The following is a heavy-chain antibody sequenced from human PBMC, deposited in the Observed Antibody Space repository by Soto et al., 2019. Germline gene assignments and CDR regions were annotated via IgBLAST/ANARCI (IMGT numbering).Heavy chain of an antibody. CDR2: INHSGST. V-gene: IGHV4-34*01. CDR1: GGSFSGYY. CDR3: ARGYCSSTSCPLTWFDP. Sequence: PSETLSLTCAVYGGSFSGYYWSWIRQPPGKGLEWIGEINHSGSTNYNPSLKSRVTISVDTSKNQFSLELSSVTAADTAVYYCARGYCSSTSCPLTWFDPWGQGTLVTVSS. D-gene: IGHD2-2*01. J-gene: IGHJ5*02.